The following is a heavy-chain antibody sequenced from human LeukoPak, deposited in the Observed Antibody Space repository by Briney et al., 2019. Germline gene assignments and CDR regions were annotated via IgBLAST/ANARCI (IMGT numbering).Heavy chain of an antibody. CDR2: IYTSGST. CDR3: AREGSYSDY. J-gene: IGHJ4*02. D-gene: IGHD1-26*01. V-gene: IGHV4-4*07. Sequence: SETLSLTCTVSGGSISSYYWSWIRQPAGKGLGWIGRIYTSGSTNYNPSLKSRVTMSVDTSKNQFSLKLSSVTAADTAVYYCAREGSYSDYWGQGTLVTVSS. CDR1: GGSISSYY.